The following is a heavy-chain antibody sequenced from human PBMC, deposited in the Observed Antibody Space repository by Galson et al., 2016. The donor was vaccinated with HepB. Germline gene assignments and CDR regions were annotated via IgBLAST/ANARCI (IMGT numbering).Heavy chain of an antibody. CDR1: GGSISSSSHY. J-gene: IGHJ4*02. CDR3: ARHLNYGSYYFDY. V-gene: IGHV4-39*01. D-gene: IGHD4-17*01. Sequence: TLSLTCTVSGGSISSSSHYWGWIRQPPGKGLEWVGSINYSGSTYYNPSLKSRVTISVDTSKNQFSLKLSSVTAADTAVYYCARHLNYGSYYFDYWGLGTLVTVSS. CDR2: INYSGST.